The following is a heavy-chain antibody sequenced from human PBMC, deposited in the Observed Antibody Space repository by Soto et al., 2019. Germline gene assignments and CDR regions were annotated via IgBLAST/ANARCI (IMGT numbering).Heavy chain of an antibody. CDR2: ISYSGST. J-gene: IGHJ4*02. Sequence: QVQLQESGPGLVKPSQTLSLTCTVSGGSISSGGYYWSWIRQHPGKGLEWIRYISYSGSTYYNPSLESRVTISVDTSKNQFSLKLSSVTAAHTAVYYCARDALSRDSIWGQETLVTVSS. V-gene: IGHV4-31*03. D-gene: IGHD3-22*01. CDR3: ARDALSRDSI. CDR1: GGSISSGGYY.